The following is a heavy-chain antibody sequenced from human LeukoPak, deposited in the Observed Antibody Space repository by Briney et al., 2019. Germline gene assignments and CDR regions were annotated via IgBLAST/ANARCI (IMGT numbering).Heavy chain of an antibody. CDR2: IWSDGTEK. Sequence: GGSLRLSCAASGFTYSHYGMHWVRQAPGKGLEWVAVIWSDGTEKYYADAVKGRFTISRDNSRNTLYLQMNSLRGEDTAVYYCAKDAQRGFDYSNSLEYWGQGTLVTASS. D-gene: IGHD4-11*01. CDR3: AKDAQRGFDYSNSLEY. V-gene: IGHV3-33*06. J-gene: IGHJ4*02. CDR1: GFTYSHYG.